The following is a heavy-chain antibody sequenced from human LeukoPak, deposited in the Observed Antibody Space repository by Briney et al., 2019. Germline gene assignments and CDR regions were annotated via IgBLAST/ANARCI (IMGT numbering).Heavy chain of an antibody. Sequence: GASVKVSCKASGYTFTSYGISWVRQAPGQGLEWMGWISAYSGNTNYAQKLQGRVTMTTDTSTSTAYMELRSLRSDDTAVYYCNLWNPNRDFDYWGQGTQVTVSS. J-gene: IGHJ4*02. CDR3: NLWNPNRDFDY. D-gene: IGHD1-1*01. CDR1: GYTFTSYG. V-gene: IGHV1-18*01. CDR2: ISAYSGNT.